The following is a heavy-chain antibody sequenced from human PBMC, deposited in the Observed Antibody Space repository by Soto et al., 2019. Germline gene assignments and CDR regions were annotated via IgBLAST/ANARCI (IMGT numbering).Heavy chain of an antibody. Sequence: GGSLRLSCAASGFTFNHYAMTWVRQSPGKGLEWVSTISGSGGSTYYADSVQGRFTISRDNSKNTLYLQMNSLRAEDTAVYYCSIDNIADATNNPDYWGQGTLVTAPQ. CDR1: GFTFNHYA. CDR2: ISGSGGST. J-gene: IGHJ4*02. D-gene: IGHD2-15*01. V-gene: IGHV3-23*01. CDR3: SIDNIADATNNPDY.